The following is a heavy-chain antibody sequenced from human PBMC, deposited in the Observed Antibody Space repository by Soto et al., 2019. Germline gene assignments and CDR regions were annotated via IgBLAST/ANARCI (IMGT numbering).Heavy chain of an antibody. V-gene: IGHV1-3*01. J-gene: IGHJ6*03. Sequence: ASVKVSCKASGYTFTSYAMHWVRQAPGQRLEWMGWINAGNGNTKYSQKFQGRVTITRDTSASTAYMELSSLRSEDTAVYYCARDRESLCFGVVGYYYYMDVWGKGTTVTVAS. D-gene: IGHD3-3*01. CDR2: INAGNGNT. CDR1: GYTFTSYA. CDR3: ARDRESLCFGVVGYYYYMDV.